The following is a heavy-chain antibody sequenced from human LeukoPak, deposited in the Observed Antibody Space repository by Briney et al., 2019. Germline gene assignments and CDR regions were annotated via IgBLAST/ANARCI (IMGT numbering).Heavy chain of an antibody. D-gene: IGHD4-17*01. Sequence: PGGSLRLSCAASGFTFSSYAMSWVRQAPGKGLEWVSSISSSSTYIYYADSLKGRFTISRDNAKNSLYLQMNSLRVEDTAVYYCAKGNFGDYGADYWGQGTLVTVSS. V-gene: IGHV3-21*01. J-gene: IGHJ4*02. CDR3: AKGNFGDYGADY. CDR1: GFTFSSYA. CDR2: ISSSSTYI.